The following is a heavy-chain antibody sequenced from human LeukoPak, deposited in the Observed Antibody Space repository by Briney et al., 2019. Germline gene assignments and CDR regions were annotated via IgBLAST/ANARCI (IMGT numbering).Heavy chain of an antibody. Sequence: ASVKVSCKASGYTFTNYGIIWVRQAPGQGLEYMGWVSAYNGNTHYARRLQGRVTMSTDTATSTAYMELRSLRYDDTAVYYCARAQRFLEWLFYDYWGQGTLVTVSS. V-gene: IGHV1-18*01. CDR1: GYTFTNYG. CDR2: VSAYNGNT. D-gene: IGHD3-3*01. J-gene: IGHJ4*02. CDR3: ARAQRFLEWLFYDY.